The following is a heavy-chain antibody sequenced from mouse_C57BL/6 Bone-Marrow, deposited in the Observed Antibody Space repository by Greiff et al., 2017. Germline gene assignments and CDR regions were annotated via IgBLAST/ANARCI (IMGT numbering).Heavy chain of an antibody. Sequence: EVKLVESGGGLVQPGGSLKLSCAASGFTFSDYYMYWVRQTPEKRLEWVAYISNGGGSTYYPDTVKGRFTISRDNAKNTLYLQMSRLKSEDTAMYYCARRYGSSYVWFAYWGQGTLVTVSA. CDR3: ARRYGSSYVWFAY. V-gene: IGHV5-12*01. J-gene: IGHJ3*01. D-gene: IGHD1-1*01. CDR1: GFTFSDYY. CDR2: ISNGGGST.